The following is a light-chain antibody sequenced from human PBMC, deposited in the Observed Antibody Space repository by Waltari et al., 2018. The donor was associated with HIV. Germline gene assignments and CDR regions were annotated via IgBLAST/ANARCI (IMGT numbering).Light chain of an antibody. CDR2: KAS. CDR1: QSISNW. CDR3: QQFKSYSGA. J-gene: IGKJ1*01. V-gene: IGKV1-5*03. Sequence: DIQMTQSPSTLSASVGERVTITCRASQSISNWLAWYQQKPGKATKLLIYKASTLESGVSSRFSGSGSETEFTLTISGLQPYDFATYYFQQFKSYSGAFGQGTKVEIK.